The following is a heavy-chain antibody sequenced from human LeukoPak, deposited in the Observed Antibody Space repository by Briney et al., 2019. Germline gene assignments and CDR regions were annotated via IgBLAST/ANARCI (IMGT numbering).Heavy chain of an antibody. CDR1: GYTFTSYA. Sequence: ASVKVSCKASGYTFTSYAMNWVRQAPGQGLEWMGWINTNTGNPTYAQGFTGRFVFSLDTSVSTAYLQISSLKAEDTAMYYCARDRYRYYDSSGYRPFDYWGQGTLVTVSS. CDR2: INTNTGNP. D-gene: IGHD3-22*01. V-gene: IGHV7-4-1*02. CDR3: ARDRYRYYDSSGYRPFDY. J-gene: IGHJ4*02.